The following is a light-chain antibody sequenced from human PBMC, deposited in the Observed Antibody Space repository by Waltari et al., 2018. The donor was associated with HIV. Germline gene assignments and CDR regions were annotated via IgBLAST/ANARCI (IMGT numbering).Light chain of an antibody. CDR3: SSYGGNSNVV. Sequence: QSALTQPPSASGSPGQSVTISCTGTSSDVADYNYVSWYQQHPGKAPKLMIFEVNTRSSGVPDRFSGSKSGNTASLTVSGLQAEDEAEYFCSSYGGNSNVVFGGGTKLTVL. J-gene: IGLJ2*01. V-gene: IGLV2-8*01. CDR2: EVN. CDR1: SSDVADYNY.